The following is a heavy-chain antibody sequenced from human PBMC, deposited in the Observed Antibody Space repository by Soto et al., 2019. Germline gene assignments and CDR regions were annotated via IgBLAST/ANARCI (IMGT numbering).Heavy chain of an antibody. V-gene: IGHV2-70*01. J-gene: IGHJ4*02. Sequence: SGPTLVNPTQTLTLTCPFSGFSLSTSGMCVSWIRQPPGKALEWLALIDWDDDKYYSTSLKTRLTISKDTSKNQVVLTMTNMDPVDTATYYCARWYSSGWPTNYYFDYWGQGTLVTVSS. CDR2: IDWDDDK. CDR3: ARWYSSGWPTNYYFDY. CDR1: GFSLSTSGMC. D-gene: IGHD6-19*01.